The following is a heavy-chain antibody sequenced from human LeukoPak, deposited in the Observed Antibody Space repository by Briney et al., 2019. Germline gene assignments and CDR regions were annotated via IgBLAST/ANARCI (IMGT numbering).Heavy chain of an antibody. J-gene: IGHJ6*02. D-gene: IGHD3-9*01. Sequence: PGGSLRLSCAASGFTFRLYAMSWVRQAPGKGLEWVSLISWDGGSTYYADSVKGRFTISRDNSKNSLYLQMNSLRAEDTALYYCAKDGNPSGLRYFEGADVWGQGTTVTVSS. V-gene: IGHV3-43D*03. CDR3: AKDGNPSGLRYFEGADV. CDR1: GFTFRLYA. CDR2: ISWDGGST.